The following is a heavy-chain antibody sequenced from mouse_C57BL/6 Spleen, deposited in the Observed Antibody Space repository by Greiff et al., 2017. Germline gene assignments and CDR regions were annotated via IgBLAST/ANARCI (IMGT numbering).Heavy chain of an antibody. CDR3: AVYDYSWFAY. Sequence: VMLVESGPELVKPGASVKISCKASGYAFSSSWMNWVKQRPGQGLEWIGRIFPGDGDTNYNGKFKGKATLTADKSSSTAYMQLSSLTSEDSAVYFCAVYDYSWFAYWGQGTLVTVSA. V-gene: IGHV1-82*01. J-gene: IGHJ3*01. D-gene: IGHD2-4*01. CDR1: GYAFSSSW. CDR2: IFPGDGDT.